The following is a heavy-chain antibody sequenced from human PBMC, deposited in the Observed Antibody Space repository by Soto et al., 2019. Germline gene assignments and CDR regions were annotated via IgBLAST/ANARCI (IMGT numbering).Heavy chain of an antibody. CDR1: GGSLSTYY. D-gene: IGHD6-13*01. J-gene: IGHJ4*02. CDR3: ARESASSSWLDY. CDR2: IYYSGST. Sequence: SETLSLTCAVSGGSLSTYYWSWIRQPPGKGLEWIGYIYYSGSTNYNPSHKSRVTISVDTSKNQFSLKLNSVTAADTAVYYCARESASSSWLDYWGQGTLVTVSS. V-gene: IGHV4-59*01.